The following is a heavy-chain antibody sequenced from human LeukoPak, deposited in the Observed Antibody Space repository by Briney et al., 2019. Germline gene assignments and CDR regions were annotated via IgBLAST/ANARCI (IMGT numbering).Heavy chain of an antibody. J-gene: IGHJ3*02. Sequence: PSQTLSLTCTVSGGSISSGSYYWSWIRQPAGKGLERIGRIYTSGSTNYNPSLKSRVTISVDTSKNQFSLKLSSVTAADTAVYYCARATYDFWSGYYYAFDIWGQGTMVTVSS. CDR2: IYTSGST. CDR1: GGSISSGSYY. V-gene: IGHV4-61*02. D-gene: IGHD3-3*01. CDR3: ARATYDFWSGYYYAFDI.